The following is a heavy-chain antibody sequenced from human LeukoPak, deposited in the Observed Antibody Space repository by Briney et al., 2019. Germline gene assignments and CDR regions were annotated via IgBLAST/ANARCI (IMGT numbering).Heavy chain of an antibody. CDR2: ISYDGSNK. Sequence: GGSLRFSCAASGFTFSSYAMHWVRQAPGKGLEWVAVISYDGSNKYYADSVKGRFTISRDNSKNTLYLQMNSLRAEDTAVYYCARERSGWQTFDYWGQGTLVTVSS. J-gene: IGHJ4*02. V-gene: IGHV3-30*04. CDR1: GFTFSSYA. D-gene: IGHD6-19*01. CDR3: ARERSGWQTFDY.